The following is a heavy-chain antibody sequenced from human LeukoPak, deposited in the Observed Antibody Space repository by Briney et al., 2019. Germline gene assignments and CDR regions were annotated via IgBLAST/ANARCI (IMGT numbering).Heavy chain of an antibody. J-gene: IGHJ4*02. Sequence: PSAAPSPPCAVSGGSINSSKWWRWVRHPPRKGLEWIGEIYHSGSTNYNPSLKSRVTISVDKSKNQFSLKLSSVTAADTAVYYCARGRLVNDHPCWGQGTLVTVSS. CDR2: IYHSGST. CDR1: GGSINSSKW. V-gene: IGHV4-4*02. D-gene: IGHD3-9*01. CDR3: ARGRLVNDHPC.